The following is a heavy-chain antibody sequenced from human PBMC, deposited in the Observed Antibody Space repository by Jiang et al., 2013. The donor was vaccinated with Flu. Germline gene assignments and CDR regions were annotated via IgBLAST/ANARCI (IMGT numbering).Heavy chain of an antibody. CDR3: ARGIAVADPSFDY. CDR1: GYTFTSYA. V-gene: IGHV1-3*01. J-gene: IGHJ4*02. Sequence: PGASVKVSCKASGYTFTSYAMHWVRQAPGQRLEWMGWINAGNGNTKYSQKFQGRVTITRDTSASTAYMELSSLRSEDTAVYYCARGIAVADPSFDYWGQGTLVTVSS. CDR2: INAGNGNT. D-gene: IGHD6-19*01.